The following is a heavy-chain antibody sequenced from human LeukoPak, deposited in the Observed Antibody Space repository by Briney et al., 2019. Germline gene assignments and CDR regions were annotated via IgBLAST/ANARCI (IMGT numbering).Heavy chain of an antibody. CDR2: IYHSGST. V-gene: IGHV4-30-4*01. Sequence: NPSETLSLTCTVSGGSISSGDYYWSWIRQPPGKGLEWIGYIYHSGSTYFNPSLKSRVTISVDTSKNQFSLKLSSVTAADTAVYYCARETRGYSYLVWAYYFDYWGQGTLVTVSS. CDR1: GGSISSGDYY. J-gene: IGHJ4*02. D-gene: IGHD5-18*01. CDR3: ARETRGYSYLVWAYYFDY.